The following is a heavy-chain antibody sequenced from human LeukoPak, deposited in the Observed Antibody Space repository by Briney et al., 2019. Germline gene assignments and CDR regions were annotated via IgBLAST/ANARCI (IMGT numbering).Heavy chain of an antibody. CDR1: GGTFSSYA. CDR2: IIPIFGTA. Sequence: SVKVSCKASGGTFSSYAIGWVRQAPGQGLEWMGGIIPIFGTANYAQKFQGRVTITTDESTSTAYMELSSLRSEDTAVYYCARGKYCSGGSCYGPKWNYFDYWGQGTLVTVSS. CDR3: ARGKYCSGGSCYGPKWNYFDY. J-gene: IGHJ4*02. D-gene: IGHD2-15*01. V-gene: IGHV1-69*05.